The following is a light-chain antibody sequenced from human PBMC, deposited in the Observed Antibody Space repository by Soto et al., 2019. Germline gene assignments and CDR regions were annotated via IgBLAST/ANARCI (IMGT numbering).Light chain of an antibody. CDR3: CSYARSSTFLV. CDR2: EGS. V-gene: IGLV2-23*03. Sequence: QSALTQPASVSGSPGQSITISCTGTSSDVGSYNLVSWYQQHPGKAPKLMIYEGSTRPSGVSNRFSGSKSGNTASLTISGLQAEDEADYYCCSYARSSTFLVFGGGTKLTVL. CDR1: SSDVGSYNL. J-gene: IGLJ3*02.